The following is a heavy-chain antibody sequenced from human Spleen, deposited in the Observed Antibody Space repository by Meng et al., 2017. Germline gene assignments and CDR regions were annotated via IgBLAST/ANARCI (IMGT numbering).Heavy chain of an antibody. CDR2: INGVFGTT. Sequence: SVKVSCKAPGGIFSNSVVGWVRQAPGQGLEWMGGINGVFGTTNYAQKFQGRVTITTDESTSTVYMELARLTSEDTAVYYCARGIVVAAHTEFDHWGQGTLVTVSS. CDR3: ARGIVVAAHTEFDH. V-gene: IGHV1-69*05. J-gene: IGHJ4*02. CDR1: GGIFSNSV. D-gene: IGHD2-2*01.